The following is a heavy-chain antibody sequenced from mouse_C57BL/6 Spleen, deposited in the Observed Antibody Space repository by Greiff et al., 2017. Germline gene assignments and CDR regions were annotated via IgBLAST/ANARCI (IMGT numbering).Heavy chain of an antibody. CDR2: INPNNGGT. CDR1: GYTFTDYN. V-gene: IGHV1-22*01. J-gene: IGHJ3*01. CDR3: ATYYGNWFAY. Sequence: VKLQQSGPELVKPGASVQMSCKASGYTFTDYNMHWVKPSHGKSLEWIGYINPNNGGTSYNQKFKGKATLPVNKSSSTAYMELRSLTTEDSAVYYCATYYGNWFAYWGQGTLVTVSA. D-gene: IGHD2-10*01.